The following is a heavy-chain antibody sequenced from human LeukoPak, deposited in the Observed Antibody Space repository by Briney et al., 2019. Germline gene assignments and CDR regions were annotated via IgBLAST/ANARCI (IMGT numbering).Heavy chain of an antibody. CDR2: INPNSGGT. J-gene: IGHJ4*02. CDR1: GYTFTGYY. CDR3: ARGRRRIMITFGGVYYFDY. Sequence: ASVKVSCKASGYTFTGYYMHWVRQAPGQGLEWMGWINPNSGGTNYAQKFQGRVTMTRDTSISTAYMELSRLRSDDTAVYYCARGRRRIMITFGGVYYFDYWGQETLVTVSS. D-gene: IGHD3-16*01. V-gene: IGHV1-2*02.